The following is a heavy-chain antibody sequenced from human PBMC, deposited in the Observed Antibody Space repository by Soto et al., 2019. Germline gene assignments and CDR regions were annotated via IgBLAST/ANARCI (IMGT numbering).Heavy chain of an antibody. D-gene: IGHD3-22*01. CDR1: GYTFTSYG. Sequence: GASVKVSCKASGYTFTSYGISWVRQAPGQGLEWMGWISAYNGNTNYAQKLQGRVTMTTDTSTSTAYMELRSLRSDDTAVYYCARGSYDYDSSGYSGYWGQGTLVTVSS. V-gene: IGHV1-18*01. CDR2: ISAYNGNT. J-gene: IGHJ4*02. CDR3: ARGSYDYDSSGYSGY.